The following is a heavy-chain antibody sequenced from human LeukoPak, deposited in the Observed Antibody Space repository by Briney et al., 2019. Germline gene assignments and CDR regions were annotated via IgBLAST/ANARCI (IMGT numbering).Heavy chain of an antibody. D-gene: IGHD3-10*01. V-gene: IGHV4-34*01. CDR2: INHSGST. CDR1: GGSFSGYY. Sequence: PSETLSLTCAVYGGSFSGYYWSWIRQPPGKGLEWIGEINHSGSTNYNPSLKSRATISVETSKNQFPLKLSSVTAAATAVYYCARGPYYYGSGALMDVWGKGTTVTVSS. J-gene: IGHJ6*04. CDR3: ARGPYYYGSGALMDV.